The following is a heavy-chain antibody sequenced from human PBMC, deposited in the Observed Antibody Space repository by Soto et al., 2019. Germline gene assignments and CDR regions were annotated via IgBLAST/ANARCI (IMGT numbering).Heavy chain of an antibody. CDR2: YDPEDAKT. V-gene: IGHV1-24*01. CDR3: ASQNWRWREQFDH. J-gene: IGHJ4*02. CDR1: GYTLLELS. D-gene: IGHD1-1*01. Sequence: ASVKVSCKLSGYTLLELSIHWVRQAPGKGLEWMGGYDPEDAKTIYAQKSQGRVIMTEDTSTNTAYLEVRGLRYEDTAVYYCASQNWRWREQFDHWGQGTLVTVSS.